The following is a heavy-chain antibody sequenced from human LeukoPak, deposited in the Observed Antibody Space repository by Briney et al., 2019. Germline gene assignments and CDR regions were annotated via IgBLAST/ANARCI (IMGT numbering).Heavy chain of an antibody. CDR1: GGSISSGGYY. D-gene: IGHD4-23*01. CDR3: ARVLGDSPFYGGKGAFDI. J-gene: IGHJ3*02. CDR2: IYHSGST. V-gene: IGHV4-30-2*01. Sequence: PSETLSLTCTVSGGSISSGGYYWSWIRQPPGKGLEWIGYIYHSGSTYYNPSLKSRVTISVDRSKNQFSLKLSSVTAADTAVYYCARVLGDSPFYGGKGAFDIWGQGTMVTVSS.